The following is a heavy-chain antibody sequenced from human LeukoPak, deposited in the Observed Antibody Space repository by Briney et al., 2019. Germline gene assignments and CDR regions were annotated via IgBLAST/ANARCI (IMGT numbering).Heavy chain of an antibody. CDR2: MYNSGST. V-gene: IGHV4-30-4*01. J-gene: IGHJ5*02. Sequence: PSETLSLTCTVSGGSISSGDYYWSWIRQPPGKGLEWIAYMYNSGSTSYNPSLKSRVTMSADTSKNQLSLKLSSVTAADTAVYYCARPYYYDSRIDPWGQGIVVRVFS. CDR3: ARPYYYDSRIDP. CDR1: GGSISSGDYY. D-gene: IGHD3-22*01.